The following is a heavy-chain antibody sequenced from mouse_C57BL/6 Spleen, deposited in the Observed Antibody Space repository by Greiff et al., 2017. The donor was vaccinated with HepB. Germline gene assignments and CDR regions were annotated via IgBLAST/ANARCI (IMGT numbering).Heavy chain of an antibody. Sequence: QVQLKQPGTELVKPGASVKLSCKASGYTFTSYWMHWVKQRPGQGLEWIGNINPSNGGTNYNEKFKSKATLTVDKSSSTAYMQLSSLTSEDSAVYYCANYDGYYSYAMDYWGQGTSVTVSS. D-gene: IGHD2-3*01. CDR1: GYTFTSYW. V-gene: IGHV1-53*01. J-gene: IGHJ4*01. CDR3: ANYDGYYSYAMDY. CDR2: INPSNGGT.